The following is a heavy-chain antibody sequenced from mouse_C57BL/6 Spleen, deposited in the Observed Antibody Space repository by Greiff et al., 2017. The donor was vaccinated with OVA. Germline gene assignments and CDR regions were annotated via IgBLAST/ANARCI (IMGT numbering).Heavy chain of an antibody. CDR1: GFTFSDYG. CDR2: ISSGSSTI. CDR3: ARKGYYYGSSPYWYFDV. Sequence: EVKVVESGGGLVKPGGSLKLSCAASGFTFSDYGMHWVRQAPEKGLEWVAYISSGSSTIYYADPVKGRFTISRDNAKNTLFLQMTSLRSEDTAMDYCARKGYYYGSSPYWYFDVWGTGTTVTVSS. D-gene: IGHD1-1*01. V-gene: IGHV5-17*01. J-gene: IGHJ1*03.